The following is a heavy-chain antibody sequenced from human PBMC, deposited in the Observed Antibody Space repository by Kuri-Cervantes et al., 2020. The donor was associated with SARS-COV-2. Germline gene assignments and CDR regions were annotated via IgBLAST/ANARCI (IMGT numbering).Heavy chain of an antibody. CDR1: GYTFTSNY. D-gene: IGHD1-1*01. Sequence: ASVKVSCKASGYTFTSNYIHWVRQAPGQGPEWMGAINPSGGGTTYAQKFQGRVTMTRDTSISTAYMELSRLRSDDTAVYYCARDMGTYYYGMDVWGQGTTVPVSS. CDR3: ARDMGTYYYGMDV. CDR2: INPSGGGT. V-gene: IGHV1-2*02. J-gene: IGHJ6*02.